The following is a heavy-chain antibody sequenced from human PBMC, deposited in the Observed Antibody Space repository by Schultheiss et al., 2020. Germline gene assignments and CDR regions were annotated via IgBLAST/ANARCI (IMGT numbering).Heavy chain of an antibody. Sequence: GGSLRLSCAASGFTFSDYYMSWIRQAPGKGLEWVSYISSSGSTIYYADSVKGRFTISRDNDKNSLSLQMSSLTAEDTAMYYCARGYLGASSAFDIWGQGTMVTVSS. V-gene: IGHV3-11*01. D-gene: IGHD1-14*01. CDR1: GFTFSDYY. CDR2: ISSSGSTI. J-gene: IGHJ3*02. CDR3: ARGYLGASSAFDI.